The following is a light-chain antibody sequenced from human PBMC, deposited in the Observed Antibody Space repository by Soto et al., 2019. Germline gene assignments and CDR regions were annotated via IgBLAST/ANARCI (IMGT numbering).Light chain of an antibody. Sequence: QSALTQPASVSGSPGQSITISCTGTSSDVGGYNYVSWYQQHPGKAPKLMIYEVSNRPSGVSNRFSGSKSGNTASLTISGLQAEDEADYYCSAYTRRSTLVFGGGPKLPVL. CDR1: SSDVGGYNY. CDR2: EVS. CDR3: SAYTRRSTLV. V-gene: IGLV2-14*01. J-gene: IGLJ2*01.